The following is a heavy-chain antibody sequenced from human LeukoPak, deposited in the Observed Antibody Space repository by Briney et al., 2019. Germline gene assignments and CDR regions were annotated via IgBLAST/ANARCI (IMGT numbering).Heavy chain of an antibody. J-gene: IGHJ2*01. V-gene: IGHV5-51*01. Sequence: GGPLQISFQGPGYSFTSYWIGWVRQRPGKGLEWMGIIYPGDSDTRYSPSLQGQVTISADKSISTAYLQWSSLKASDTAMYYCARHHGGSERSYWYFDLWGRGTLVTVSS. CDR3: ARHHGGSERSYWYFDL. CDR2: IYPGDSDT. D-gene: IGHD1-1*01. CDR1: GYSFTSYW.